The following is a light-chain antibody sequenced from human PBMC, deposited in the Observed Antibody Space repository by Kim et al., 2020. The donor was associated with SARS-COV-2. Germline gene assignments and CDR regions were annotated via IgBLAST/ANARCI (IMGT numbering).Light chain of an antibody. J-gene: IGKJ5*01. CDR1: QNISTY. Sequence: APVGDRVTITCQASQNISTYLNWFHQKPGKAPKLLIFDVSNLETGVPSRFRGDGSGTHFTFTINNLQPEDIGTYFCQQYDSLPITFGQGTRLEIK. CDR3: QQYDSLPIT. CDR2: DVS. V-gene: IGKV1-33*01.